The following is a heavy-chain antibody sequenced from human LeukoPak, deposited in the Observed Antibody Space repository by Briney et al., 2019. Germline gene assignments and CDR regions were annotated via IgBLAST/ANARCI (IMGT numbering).Heavy chain of an antibody. CDR3: ASELKDIVVVVAALDY. D-gene: IGHD2-15*01. CDR2: IYYSGST. J-gene: IGHJ4*02. V-gene: IGHV4-39*07. CDR1: GGSISSSSYY. Sequence: SETLSLTCTVSGGSISSSSYYWGWIRQPPGTGLEWIGSIYYSGSTYYNPSLKSRVTISVDTSKNQFSLKLSSVTAADTAVYYCASELKDIVVVVAALDYWGQGTLVTVSS.